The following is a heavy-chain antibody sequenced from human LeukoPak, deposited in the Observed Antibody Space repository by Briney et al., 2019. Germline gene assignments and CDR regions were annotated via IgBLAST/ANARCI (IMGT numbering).Heavy chain of an antibody. CDR2: ISSGGGPI. V-gene: IGHV3-23*01. Sequence: GGSLRLSCAASGFTVTNYAMYWVRLAPGKRLEWVSAISSGGGPIYYADSVRGRFTISRDNSKNTLYVQMNSLRAEDTAVYYCAKEGYSRGYYSYYYMDVWGKGTTVTVSS. D-gene: IGHD6-13*01. CDR1: GFTVTNYA. J-gene: IGHJ6*03. CDR3: AKEGYSRGYYSYYYMDV.